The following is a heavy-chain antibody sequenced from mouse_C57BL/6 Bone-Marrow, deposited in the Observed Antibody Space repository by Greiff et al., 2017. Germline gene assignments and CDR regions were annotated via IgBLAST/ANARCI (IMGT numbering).Heavy chain of an antibody. Sequence: VQLVESGPGLVAPSQCLSITCTVSGFSLTSYGVDWVRQPPGKGLEWLGVIWGGGSTNYNSALMSRLSISKDNSKSQVFLKMTSLQTDDAAMYYCASHYYGSSGAWFAYWGQGTLVTVSA. V-gene: IGHV2-9*01. CDR1: GFSLTSYG. J-gene: IGHJ3*01. CDR3: ASHYYGSSGAWFAY. CDR2: IWGGGST. D-gene: IGHD1-1*01.